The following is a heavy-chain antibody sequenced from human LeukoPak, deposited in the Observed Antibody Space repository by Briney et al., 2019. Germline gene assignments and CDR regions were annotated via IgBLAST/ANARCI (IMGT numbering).Heavy chain of an antibody. D-gene: IGHD6-13*01. Sequence: SETLSLTCTVSGGSISSSSYYWGWNRQPPGKGLEWIGSIYYSGSTYYNPSLKSRVTISVDTSKNQFSLKLSSVTAADTAVYYCASVNRYSSSKYFQHWGQGTLVTVSS. CDR1: GGSISSSSYY. CDR3: ASVNRYSSSKYFQH. CDR2: IYYSGST. V-gene: IGHV4-39*07. J-gene: IGHJ1*01.